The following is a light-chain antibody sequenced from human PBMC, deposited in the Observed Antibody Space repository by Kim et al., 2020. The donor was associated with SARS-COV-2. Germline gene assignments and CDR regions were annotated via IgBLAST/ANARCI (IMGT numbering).Light chain of an antibody. J-gene: IGLJ3*02. V-gene: IGLV6-57*03. CDR3: QSYDSSNWV. CDR1: SGSIASNY. CDR2: EDN. Sequence: GKTVTISCTRRSGSIASNYVRWYQQRPGSAPTTVIYEDNQIPSGVPDRFSGSIDSSSNFASLTISGLKTEDEADYYCQSYDSSNWVFGGGTQLTVL.